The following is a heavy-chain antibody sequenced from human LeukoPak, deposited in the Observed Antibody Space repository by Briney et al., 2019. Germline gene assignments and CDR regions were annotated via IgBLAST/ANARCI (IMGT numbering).Heavy chain of an antibody. CDR1: GFTFSSYG. CDR3: AKGDRGYSYGPDY. Sequence: PGRSLTLSCAASGFTFSSYGMHWVRQAPGQGLEWVAVISYDRSNKYYADSVKGRFTISRDNSKNTLYLQMNSLRAEDTAVYYCAKGDRGYSYGPDYWGQGTLVTVSS. D-gene: IGHD5-18*01. J-gene: IGHJ4*02. CDR2: ISYDRSNK. V-gene: IGHV3-30*18.